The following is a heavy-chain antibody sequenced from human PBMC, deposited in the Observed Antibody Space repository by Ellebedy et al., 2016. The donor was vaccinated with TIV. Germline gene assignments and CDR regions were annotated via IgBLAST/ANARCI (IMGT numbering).Heavy chain of an antibody. D-gene: IGHD3-3*01. J-gene: IGHJ6*03. V-gene: IGHV1-8*01. Sequence: ASVKVSCXASGYTFTSYDINWVRQATGQGLEWMGWMNPNSGNTGYAQKFQGRVTMTRNTSISTAYMELSSLRSEDTAVYYCARVTPLDFWSGYYSYYYYYYMDVWGKGTTVTVSS. CDR1: GYTFTSYD. CDR3: ARVTPLDFWSGYYSYYYYYYMDV. CDR2: MNPNSGNT.